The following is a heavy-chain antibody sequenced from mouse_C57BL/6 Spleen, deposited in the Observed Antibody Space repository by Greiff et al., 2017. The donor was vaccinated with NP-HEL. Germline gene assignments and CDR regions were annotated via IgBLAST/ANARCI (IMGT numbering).Heavy chain of an antibody. CDR3: ARSRTGVDAMDY. Sequence: VQLQQSGAELVRPGTSVKVSCKASGYAFTNYLIEWVKQRPGQGLEWIGVINPGSGGTNYNEKFKGKATLTADKSSSTAYMQLSSLTSEDSAVYFCARSRTGVDAMDYWGQGTSVTVSS. D-gene: IGHD1-1*01. CDR1: GYAFTNYL. CDR2: INPGSGGT. V-gene: IGHV1-54*01. J-gene: IGHJ4*01.